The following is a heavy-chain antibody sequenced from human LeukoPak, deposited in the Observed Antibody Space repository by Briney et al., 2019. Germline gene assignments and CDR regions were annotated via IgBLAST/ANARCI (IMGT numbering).Heavy chain of an antibody. CDR3: ARGQGRRLRYFDWLSKPIWFDP. J-gene: IGHJ5*02. V-gene: IGHV4-59*12. D-gene: IGHD3-9*01. CDR2: IYYSGST. CDR1: GGSISSYY. Sequence: SETLSLTCTVSGGSISSYYWSWIRQPPGKGLEWIGYIYYSGSTNYNPSLKSRVTISVDTSKNQFSLKLSSVTAADTAVYYCARGQGRRLRYFDWLSKPIWFDPWGQGTLVTVSS.